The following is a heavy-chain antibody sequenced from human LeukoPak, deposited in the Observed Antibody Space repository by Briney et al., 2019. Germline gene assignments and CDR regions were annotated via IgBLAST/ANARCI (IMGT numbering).Heavy chain of an antibody. CDR2: ISGSGGST. J-gene: IGHJ3*02. D-gene: IGHD1-26*01. CDR3: AKDIVVGVTWAFDI. Sequence: GGSLRLSCAASGFTFGSYAMSWVRQAPGKGLEWVSAISGSGGSTYYADSVKGRFTISRDNSKNTLYVQMNSLRAEDTAVYYCAKDIVVGVTWAFDIWGQGTMVTASS. CDR1: GFTFGSYA. V-gene: IGHV3-23*01.